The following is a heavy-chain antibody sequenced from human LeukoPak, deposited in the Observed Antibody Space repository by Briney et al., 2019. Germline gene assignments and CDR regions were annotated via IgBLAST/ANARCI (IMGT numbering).Heavy chain of an antibody. CDR3: AKAYSSGWYGYFDY. CDR1: GFTFDDYA. V-gene: IGHV3-9*03. D-gene: IGHD6-19*01. CDR2: ISWNSGSI. Sequence: SLRLSCAASGFTFDDYAMHWVRQAPGKGLEWVSGISWNSGSIGYADSVKGRFTISRDNAKNSLYLQMNSLRAEDMALYYCAKAYSSGWYGYFDYWGQGTLVTVSS. J-gene: IGHJ4*02.